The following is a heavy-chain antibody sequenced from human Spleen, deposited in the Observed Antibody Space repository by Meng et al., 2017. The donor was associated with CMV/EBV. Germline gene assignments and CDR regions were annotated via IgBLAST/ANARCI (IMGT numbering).Heavy chain of an antibody. CDR3: ARVEVGITSGDY. D-gene: IGHD1-26*01. CDR1: GYTFTNYG. Sequence: AQLGHSGGEVKKPGASVKVSCKASGYTFTNYGITWVRQAPGQGLEWMGWISAYNGNTNYAQTLQGRVTMTTDTSTSTAYMELGSLRSDDTAVYYCARVEVGITSGDYWGQGTLVTVSS. J-gene: IGHJ4*02. CDR2: ISAYNGNT. V-gene: IGHV1-18*01.